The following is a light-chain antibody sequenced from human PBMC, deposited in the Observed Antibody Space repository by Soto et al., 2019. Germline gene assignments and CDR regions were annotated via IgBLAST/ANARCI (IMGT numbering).Light chain of an antibody. J-gene: IGLJ3*02. CDR3: SSYTSTFTWV. CDR2: GVS. Sequence: QSALTQPASVSGSPGQSITISCTGTSSDIGLHNFVSWHQQHPGKAPKFIIYGVSNRPSGVSNRFSASKSGNTASLTISGLQADDEADYYCSSYTSTFTWVFGGGTTVTVL. V-gene: IGLV2-14*01. CDR1: SSDIGLHNF.